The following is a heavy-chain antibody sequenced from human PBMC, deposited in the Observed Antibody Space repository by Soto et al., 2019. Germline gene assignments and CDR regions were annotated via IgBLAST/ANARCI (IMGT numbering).Heavy chain of an antibody. D-gene: IGHD6-13*01. CDR2: ISYDGSNK. J-gene: IGHJ4*02. V-gene: IGHV3-30*18. Sequence: QVQLVESGGGVVQPGRTLRLSCAASGFTFSSYGMHWVRQAPGKGLEWVAVISYDGSNKYYADSVKGRFTISRDNSKNTLYLQMNSLRAEDTAVYYCAKMGLRQQLAARTLYFDYWGQGTLVTVSS. CDR1: GFTFSSYG. CDR3: AKMGLRQQLAARTLYFDY.